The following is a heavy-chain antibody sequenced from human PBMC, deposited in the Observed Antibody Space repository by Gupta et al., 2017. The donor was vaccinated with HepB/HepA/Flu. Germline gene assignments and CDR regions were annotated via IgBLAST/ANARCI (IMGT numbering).Heavy chain of an antibody. CDR3: AKDPIVGALLWYFDL. J-gene: IGHJ2*01. Sequence: EVQLLESGGGLVQPGGSLRLSCAASGFTFSSYAMRWVRQAPGKGLEWVSAISGSGGNTYYADSVKGRFTISRDNSKNTLYLQTNSLRAEDTAVYYCAKDPIVGALLWYFDLWGRGTLVTVSS. CDR2: ISGSGGNT. CDR1: GFTFSSYA. V-gene: IGHV3-23*01. D-gene: IGHD1-26*01.